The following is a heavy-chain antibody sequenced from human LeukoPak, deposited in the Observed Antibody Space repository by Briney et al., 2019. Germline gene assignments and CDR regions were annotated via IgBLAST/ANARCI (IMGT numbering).Heavy chain of an antibody. V-gene: IGHV5-51*01. CDR2: IYPRDSDT. J-gene: IGHJ4*02. CDR1: GYTFTHQW. Sequence: NLGESLKISCEASGYTFTHQWIGGVRRMPGRGLEWVGIIYPRDSDTIYSPSFQGHVTISAHTSINTAYLEWRSLEASDTAMYYCARHSDVLGAIWGQGTQVTVSS. D-gene: IGHD3-16*01. CDR3: ARHSDVLGAI.